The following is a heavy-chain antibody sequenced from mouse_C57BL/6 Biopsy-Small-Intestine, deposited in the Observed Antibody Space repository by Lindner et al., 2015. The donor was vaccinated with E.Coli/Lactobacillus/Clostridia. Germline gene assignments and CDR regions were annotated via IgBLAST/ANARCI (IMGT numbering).Heavy chain of an antibody. V-gene: IGHV3-6*01. J-gene: IGHJ3*01. D-gene: IGHD1-1*02. CDR1: GYAITNNYY. CDR3: AGGTILRWSSWFTY. Sequence: VQLQESGPGLVKPSQSLSLTCSVTGYAITNNYYWNWIRQFPGNKLEWMGYISYDGRNDYHPSLKNRISITRDTSKNQFFLKLNSVTAEDTATYFCAGGTILRWSSWFTYWGQGTLVTVSA. CDR2: ISYDGRN.